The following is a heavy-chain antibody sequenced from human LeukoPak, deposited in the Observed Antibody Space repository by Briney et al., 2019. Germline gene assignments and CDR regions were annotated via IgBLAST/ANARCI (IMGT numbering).Heavy chain of an antibody. V-gene: IGHV1-69*05. J-gene: IGHJ5*02. D-gene: IGHD1-1*01. CDR1: GGTFSSYA. CDR2: IIPIFGTA. Sequence: GASVKVSCKASGGTFSSYAISWVRQAPGQGLEWMGGIIPIFGTANYAQKFQGRVTITTDESTSTAYMELSSLRSEDTAVYYCARGLGLEFRRGWFDPWGQGTLVTVSS. CDR3: ARGLGLEFRRGWFDP.